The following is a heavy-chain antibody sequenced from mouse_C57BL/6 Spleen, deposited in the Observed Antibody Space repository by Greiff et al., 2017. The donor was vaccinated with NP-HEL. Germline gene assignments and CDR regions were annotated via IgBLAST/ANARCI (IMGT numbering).Heavy chain of an antibody. CDR3: ARLTVVATRGYAMDY. D-gene: IGHD1-1*01. V-gene: IGHV1-81*01. CDR1: GYTFTSYG. J-gene: IGHJ4*01. Sequence: QVQLQQSGPELVKPGASVKISCKASGYTFTSYGISWVKQRTGQGLEWIGEIYPRSGNTYYNEKFKGKATLTADKSSSTAYMELRSLTSEDSAVYFCARLTVVATRGYAMDYWGQGTSVTVSS. CDR2: IYPRSGNT.